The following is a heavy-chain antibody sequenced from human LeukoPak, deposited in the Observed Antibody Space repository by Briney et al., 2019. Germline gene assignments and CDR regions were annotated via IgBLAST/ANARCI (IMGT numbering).Heavy chain of an antibody. CDR3: ASSLDTAMVFDY. J-gene: IGHJ4*02. CDR2: IYYSGST. V-gene: IGHV4-59*01. CDR1: GGSISSYY. D-gene: IGHD5-18*01. Sequence: SETLSLTCTVSGGSISSYYWSWTRQPPGKGLEWIGYIYYSGSTNYNPSLKSRVTISVDTSKNQFSLKLSSVTAADTAVYYCASSLDTAMVFDYWGQGTLVTVSS.